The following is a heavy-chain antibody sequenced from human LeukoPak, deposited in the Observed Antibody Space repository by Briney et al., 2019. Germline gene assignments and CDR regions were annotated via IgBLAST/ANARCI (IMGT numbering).Heavy chain of an antibody. J-gene: IGHJ4*02. CDR1: GFTFSSYS. Sequence: GGSLRLSCAASGFTFSSYSMNWVRQAPGKGLECISYISSRSDVIYYADSVKGRFTISRDNAKNSLYLQMNSLRAEDTAVYYCARDFRGSYSLDYWGQGTLVTVSS. D-gene: IGHD1-26*01. CDR2: ISSRSDVI. V-gene: IGHV3-48*01. CDR3: ARDFRGSYSLDY.